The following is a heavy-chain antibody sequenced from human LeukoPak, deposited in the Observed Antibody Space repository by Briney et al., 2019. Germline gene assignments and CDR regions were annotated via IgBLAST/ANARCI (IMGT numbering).Heavy chain of an antibody. J-gene: IGHJ4*02. CDR3: TRVPYSYGFSSDY. CDR2: ISSSISTI. Sequence: GGSLRLSCAASGFIFSSYSMNWVRQAPGKGLEWISYISSSISTIYYADSVKGRFTISRDNAKNSLSLQMNSLRAEDTAVYYCTRVPYSYGFSSDYWGQGTLVTVSS. V-gene: IGHV3-48*01. D-gene: IGHD5-18*01. CDR1: GFIFSSYS.